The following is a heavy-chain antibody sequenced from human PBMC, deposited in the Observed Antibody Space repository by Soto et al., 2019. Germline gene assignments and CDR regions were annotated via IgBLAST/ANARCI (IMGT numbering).Heavy chain of an antibody. CDR2: ISSSSSNI. D-gene: IGHD6-6*01. CDR1: GFTFSSYS. CDR3: AREGSSSSSVDY. Sequence: VQLVESGGGLVQPGGSLRLSCAASGFTFSSYSMNWVRQAPGTGLEWVSYISSSSSNIYYADSVKGRFTISRDNAKNSLYLQMNSLRDEDTALYNCAREGSSSSSVDYWGQGTLVTVSS. V-gene: IGHV3-48*02. J-gene: IGHJ4*02.